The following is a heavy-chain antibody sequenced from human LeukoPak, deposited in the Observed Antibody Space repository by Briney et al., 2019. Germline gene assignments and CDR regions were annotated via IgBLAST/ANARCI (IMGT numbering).Heavy chain of an antibody. D-gene: IGHD3-10*01. Sequence: LRLSCAASGFTFSSYWMHWVRQAPGKGLVWVSRINSDGSSTSYADSVKGRFTISRDNAKNTLYLQMNSLRAEDTAVYYCARDHPILLWFGERTYYFDYWGQGTLVTVSS. CDR2: INSDGSST. CDR1: GFTFSSYW. J-gene: IGHJ4*02. CDR3: ARDHPILLWFGERTYYFDY. V-gene: IGHV3-74*01.